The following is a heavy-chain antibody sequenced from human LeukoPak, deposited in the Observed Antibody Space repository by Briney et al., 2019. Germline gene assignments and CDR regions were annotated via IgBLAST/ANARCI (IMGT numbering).Heavy chain of an antibody. CDR1: GFTFSSYA. Sequence: GGSLRLSCAASGFTFSSYAMSWVRQAPGKGLEWVSGISGSASSTYYADSVKGRFTISRDSSKNTLYLQMNSLRVKDTAVYYCAKDLASDPTQSRRGLDYWGQGTLVTVSS. V-gene: IGHV3-23*01. J-gene: IGHJ4*02. CDR2: ISGSASST. CDR3: AKDLASDPTQSRRGLDY. D-gene: IGHD5-24*01.